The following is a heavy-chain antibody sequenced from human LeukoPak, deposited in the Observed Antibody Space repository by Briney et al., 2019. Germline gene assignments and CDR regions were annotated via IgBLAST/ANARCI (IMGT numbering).Heavy chain of an antibody. J-gene: IGHJ4*02. Sequence: GGSLRLSCAASGFTFRSYSMNWVRQAPGKGLEWVSSISSSSTYIYYADSVKGRFIISRDNAKNSLYLQMNSLRPEDTAVYYCARDQLAYSGYDTLFDYWGQGTLVTVSS. D-gene: IGHD5-12*01. CDR3: ARDQLAYSGYDTLFDY. CDR1: GFTFRSYS. CDR2: ISSSSTYI. V-gene: IGHV3-21*01.